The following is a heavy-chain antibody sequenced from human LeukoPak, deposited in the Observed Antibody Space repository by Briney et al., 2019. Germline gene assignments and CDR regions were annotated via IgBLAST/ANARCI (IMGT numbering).Heavy chain of an antibody. CDR3: ARSAKYYGPWDY. Sequence: GGSLRLSCAASGFTFSKNWLHWVRQAPGKGLVWVSRISPDDKSTSYADSVKGRFTISRDDAKKTVYLQMNSLRAEDTAVYYCARSAKYYGPWDYWGQGTPVTVSS. V-gene: IGHV3-74*01. D-gene: IGHD2/OR15-2a*01. J-gene: IGHJ4*02. CDR1: GFTFSKNW. CDR2: ISPDDKST.